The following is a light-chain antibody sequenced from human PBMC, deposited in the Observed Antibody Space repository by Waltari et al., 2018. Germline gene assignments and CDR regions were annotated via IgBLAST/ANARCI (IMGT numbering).Light chain of an antibody. CDR1: QSVSIS. Sequence: EIVLTQSPVTVSLSPGERATLSCRASQSVSISLGWYQQKPGQSHRLLIYDVSNRATDIPARFSGSGSGTDFTLTISSLEPEDFAVYYCQQRDNWPSITFGQGTRLEIK. J-gene: IGKJ5*01. V-gene: IGKV3-11*01. CDR3: QQRDNWPSIT. CDR2: DVS.